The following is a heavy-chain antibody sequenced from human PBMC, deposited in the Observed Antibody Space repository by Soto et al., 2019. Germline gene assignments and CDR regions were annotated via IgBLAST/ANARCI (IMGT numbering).Heavy chain of an antibody. D-gene: IGHD2-15*01. CDR3: TAATRYCSGGSCYFDY. CDR2: IKSKTDGGTT. J-gene: IGHJ4*02. Sequence: GGSLRLSCAASGFTFSNAWMSWVRQAPGKGLEWVGRIKSKTDGGTTAYAAPVKGRFTISRDDSKNTLYLQMNSLKTEDTAVYYCTAATRYCSGGSCYFDYWGQGTLVTVSS. V-gene: IGHV3-15*01. CDR1: GFTFSNAW.